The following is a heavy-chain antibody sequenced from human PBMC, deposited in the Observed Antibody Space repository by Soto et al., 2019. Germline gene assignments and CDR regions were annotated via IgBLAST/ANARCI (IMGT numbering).Heavy chain of an antibody. Sequence: PVGSLRLSCVSSVFSFGTYAMTCVRQVPGKGLEWVSTISGGIGSTFYADSVKGRFNISRDISKKMLFLHMNGLRGEDTGTYYRAKGDERYFEYLGRGTLVHLSS. CDR2: ISGGIGST. V-gene: IGHV3-23*01. CDR1: VFSFGTYA. CDR3: AKGDERYFEY. J-gene: IGHJ4*02. D-gene: IGHD1-26*01.